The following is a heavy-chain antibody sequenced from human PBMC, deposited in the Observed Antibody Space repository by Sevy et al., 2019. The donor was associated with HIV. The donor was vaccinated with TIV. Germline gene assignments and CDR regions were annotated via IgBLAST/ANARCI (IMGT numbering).Heavy chain of an antibody. V-gene: IGHV3-13*01. D-gene: IGHD2-21*01. CDR3: VRGLQTHCDRTACPLDY. CDR1: GFTFSGSD. Sequence: GGSLRLSCAASGFTFSGSDMHWVRQVKGKGLEWISSIGTLADTFYADSVKGRFTISRDNAQSYLYLHMRSLKVGETALYFCVRGLQTHCDRTACPLDYWGQGTLVTVSS. CDR2: IGTLADT. J-gene: IGHJ4*02.